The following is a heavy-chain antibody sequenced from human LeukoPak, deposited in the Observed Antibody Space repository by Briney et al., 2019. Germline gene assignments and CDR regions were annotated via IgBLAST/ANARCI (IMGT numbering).Heavy chain of an antibody. D-gene: IGHD2-15*01. CDR2: INPSGGST. V-gene: IGHV1-46*01. CDR1: GYTFTSYY. Sequence: ASVKVSCKASGYTFTSYYMHWVRQAPGQGLQWMGIINPSGGSTTCAQKFQGRVTMTRDTSTSTVYMELSSLRSEDTAVYYCARPNYCSGGSCYHSDAFDIWGQGTMVTVSS. CDR3: ARPNYCSGGSCYHSDAFDI. J-gene: IGHJ3*02.